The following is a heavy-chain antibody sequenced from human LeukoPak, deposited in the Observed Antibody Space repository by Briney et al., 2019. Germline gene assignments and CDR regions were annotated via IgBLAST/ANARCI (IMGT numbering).Heavy chain of an antibody. CDR3: ARDSSGFPHDY. CDR2: ISSGARTI. J-gene: IGHJ4*02. D-gene: IGHD3-22*01. CDR1: GFTFSHYE. V-gene: IGHV3-48*03. Sequence: GGSLRLSCAVSGFTFSHYEMNWVRQAPGKGLQWVSSISSGARTIYYADSVKGRFTISRDNAKNLLYLQMNSLRAEDTAVYYCARDSSGFPHDYWGQGTLVTVSS.